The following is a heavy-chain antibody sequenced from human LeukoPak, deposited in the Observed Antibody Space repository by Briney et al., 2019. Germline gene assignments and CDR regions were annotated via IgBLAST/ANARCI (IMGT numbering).Heavy chain of an antibody. CDR1: GFTVSSNY. V-gene: IGHV3-66*01. Sequence: GGSLRLSCAASGFTVSSNYMSWVRQAPGKGLEWVSVIYSGGSTYYADSVKGRFTISRDNSKNTLYLRMNSLRAEDTAVYYCAREVDYGDYYFDYWGQGTLVTVSS. D-gene: IGHD4-17*01. CDR2: IYSGGST. CDR3: AREVDYGDYYFDY. J-gene: IGHJ4*02.